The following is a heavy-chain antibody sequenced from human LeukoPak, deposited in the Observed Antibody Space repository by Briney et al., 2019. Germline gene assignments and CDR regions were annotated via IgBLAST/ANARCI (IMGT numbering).Heavy chain of an antibody. CDR1: GCTFSSYA. D-gene: IGHD5-18*01. Sequence: ASVKVSCKASGCTFSSYAISWVRQAPGQGLEWMGRIIPILGIANYAQKFQGRVTITADKSTSTAYMELSSLRSEDTAVYYCARTYRYGILYYFDYWGQGTLVTVSS. CDR3: ARTYRYGILYYFDY. V-gene: IGHV1-69*04. CDR2: IIPILGIA. J-gene: IGHJ4*02.